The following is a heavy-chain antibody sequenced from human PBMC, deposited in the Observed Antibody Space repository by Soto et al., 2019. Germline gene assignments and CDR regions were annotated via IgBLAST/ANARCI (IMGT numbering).Heavy chain of an antibody. CDR3: ARDRRLYYSDAFDI. Sequence: QVQLVESGGGVVQPGRSLRISCAASGFTFSIYGMHWVRHAPGKGLEWVAMISFDGSEKYYTDSVKGRFHISRDSSKNTMYLQMDSLRVEDTAVYYCARDRRLYYSDAFDIWGQGTTVSVSS. CDR2: ISFDGSEK. CDR1: GFTFSIYG. V-gene: IGHV3-30*03. D-gene: IGHD1-26*01. J-gene: IGHJ3*02.